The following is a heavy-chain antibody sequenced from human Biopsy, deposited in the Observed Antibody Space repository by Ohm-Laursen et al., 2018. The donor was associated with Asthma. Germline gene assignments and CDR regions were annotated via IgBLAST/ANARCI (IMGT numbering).Heavy chain of an antibody. Sequence: SLRLSCTAPGFTFGGYAMSWARQVPGKGLEWVANIKHDGTEKNHVDSLKGRFTISRDNAKNSLYLQMNSLRAEDTAVYYCARTFHFWSPYHAEHYQLWGQGTLVTVSS. CDR3: ARTFHFWSPYHAEHYQL. CDR2: IKHDGTEK. V-gene: IGHV3-7*01. D-gene: IGHD3-3*02. J-gene: IGHJ1*01. CDR1: GFTFGGYA.